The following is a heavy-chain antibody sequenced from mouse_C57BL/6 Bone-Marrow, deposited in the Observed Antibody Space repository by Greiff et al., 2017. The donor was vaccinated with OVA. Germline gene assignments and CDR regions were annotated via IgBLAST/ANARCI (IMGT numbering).Heavy chain of an antibody. Sequence: EVKLMESGAELVRPGASVKLSCTASGFNIKDDYMHWVKQRPEQGLEWIGWIDPENGDTEYASKFQGKATITADTSSNTAYLQLSSLTSEDTAVYYCTTLYGTYAMDYWGQGTSVTVSS. CDR3: TTLYGTYAMDY. D-gene: IGHD1-1*01. V-gene: IGHV14-4*01. J-gene: IGHJ4*01. CDR1: GFNIKDDY. CDR2: IDPENGDT.